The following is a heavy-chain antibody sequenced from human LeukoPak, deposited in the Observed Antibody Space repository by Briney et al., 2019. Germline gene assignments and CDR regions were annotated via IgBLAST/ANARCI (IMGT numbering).Heavy chain of an antibody. J-gene: IGHJ6*02. CDR3: ARHRSIAARPPYYYYYYGMDV. D-gene: IGHD6-6*01. V-gene: IGHV5-51*01. Sequence: GESLKTSCKGSGYSFTSYWIGWVRQMPGKGLEWMGIIYPGDSDTRYSPSFQGQVTISADKSISTAYLQWSSLKASDTAMYYCARHRSIAARPPYYYYYYGMDVWGQGTTVTVSS. CDR2: IYPGDSDT. CDR1: GYSFTSYW.